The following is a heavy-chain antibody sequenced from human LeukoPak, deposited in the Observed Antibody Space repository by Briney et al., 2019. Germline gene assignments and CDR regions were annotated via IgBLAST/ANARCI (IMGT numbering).Heavy chain of an antibody. CDR2: LSAYNGNT. J-gene: IGHJ4*02. D-gene: IGHD6-13*01. CDR3: ARFGFSFSSSWHYYFDY. V-gene: IGHV1-18*01. Sequence: GASVKVSCKASGYTFTSYGISWVRQAPGQGLEWMGWLSAYNGNTNYAQKLQDRVTMTTDTSTSTAYMELRSLRSDDTAVYYCARFGFSFSSSWHYYFDYWGQGTLVTVSS. CDR1: GYTFTSYG.